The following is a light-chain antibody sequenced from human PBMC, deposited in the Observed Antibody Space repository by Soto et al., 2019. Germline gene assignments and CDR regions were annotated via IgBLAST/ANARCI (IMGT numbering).Light chain of an antibody. J-gene: IGLJ1*01. CDR1: SSDVGGYNY. CDR2: EVN. V-gene: IGLV2-8*01. Sequence: QSVLTQPPSASGSPGQSVAISCTGTSSDVGGYNYVSWYQQHPGKAPKLMIYEVNKRPSGVPHRFSGSKSGNTASLTVSRLHAEDDADYYCCSYGGSSNVFGTGTKLTVL. CDR3: CSYGGSSNV.